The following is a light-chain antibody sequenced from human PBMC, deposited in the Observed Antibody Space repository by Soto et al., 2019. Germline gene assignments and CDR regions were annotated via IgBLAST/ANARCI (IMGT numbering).Light chain of an antibody. Sequence: QSVLTQPDSVSGSPGQSITISCTGTSSDVGSYNLVSWYQQHPGKAPKLMIYEGSKRPSGVSNRFSGSKSGNTASLTISVLQAEDEADYYCCSYAGSSTDVVFGGGTKLTVL. J-gene: IGLJ2*01. CDR1: SSDVGSYNL. CDR3: CSYAGSSTDVV. CDR2: EGS. V-gene: IGLV2-23*01.